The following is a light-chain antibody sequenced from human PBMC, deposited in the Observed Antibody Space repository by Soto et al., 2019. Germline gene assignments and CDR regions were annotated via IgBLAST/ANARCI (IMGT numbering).Light chain of an antibody. Sequence: EIVLTQSPGTLSLSPGERATLSCRASQSVSSTYLAWYQPNPGQPPRLLIYGASSRATGTPDRFSGSGSGTDFPLTTSRLEPEGFDIYYWQQYGSSSYTFGQGTKLEIK. J-gene: IGKJ2*01. CDR1: QSVSSTY. CDR3: QQYGSSSYT. V-gene: IGKV3-20*01. CDR2: GAS.